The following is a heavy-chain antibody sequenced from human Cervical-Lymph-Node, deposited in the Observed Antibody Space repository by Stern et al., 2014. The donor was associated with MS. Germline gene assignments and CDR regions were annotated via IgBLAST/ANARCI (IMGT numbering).Heavy chain of an antibody. J-gene: IGHJ6*02. D-gene: IGHD6-6*01. Sequence: QVQLVQSGAEVKKPGSSVKVSCKASGGTFSSYAISWVRQAPGQGLEWMGGIIPIFGTANYAQKFQGRVTIPADESTSTAYMELSSLRSEDTAVYYCARDTAIAARPNYYYYGMDVWGQGTTVTVSS. CDR2: IIPIFGTA. CDR1: GGTFSSYA. V-gene: IGHV1-69*01. CDR3: ARDTAIAARPNYYYYGMDV.